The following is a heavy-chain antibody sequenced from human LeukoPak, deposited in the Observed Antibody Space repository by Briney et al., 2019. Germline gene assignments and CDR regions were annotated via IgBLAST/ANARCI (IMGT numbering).Heavy chain of an antibody. V-gene: IGHV1-18*01. D-gene: IGHD5-24*01. CDR1: GYTFTSYG. CDR3: ARSGTPSPRWLQGTEYFQH. Sequence: ASVKVSCKASGYTFTSYGISWVRQAPGQGLEWMGWISAYNGNTNYAQKLQGRVTMTTDTSTSTAYMELRSLRSDDTAVDYRARSGTPSPRWLQGTEYFQHWGQGTLVTVSS. CDR2: ISAYNGNT. J-gene: IGHJ1*01.